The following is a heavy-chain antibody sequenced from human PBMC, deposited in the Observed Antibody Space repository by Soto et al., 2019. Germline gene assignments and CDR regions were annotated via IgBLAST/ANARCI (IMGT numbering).Heavy chain of an antibody. V-gene: IGHV1-24*01. CDR3: TSYLCDYIFDH. CDR1: GYTLNEVA. J-gene: IGHJ5*02. CDR2: FDPDEAET. D-gene: IGHD4-17*01. Sequence: QVQLVQSGAEVKKPGASVKVSCKVSGYTLNEVAMNWVRQAPGKGLEWLGGFDPDEAETIYAQHFQGRVTMTEDTSTDTVYMELSSLRSADTALYFGTSYLCDYIFDHLGQGTLVTVSS.